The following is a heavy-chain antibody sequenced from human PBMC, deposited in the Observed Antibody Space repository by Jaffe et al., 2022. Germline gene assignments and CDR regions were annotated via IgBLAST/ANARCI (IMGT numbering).Heavy chain of an antibody. CDR2: INPANGDT. D-gene: IGHD1-1*01. V-gene: IGHV1-3*01. CDR3: ARDLFSPGTDDY. CDR1: GYTFTTYA. Sequence: QVQLVQSGAEVKKPGTSVKVSCKASGYTFTTYAMHWVRQAPGQRLEWMGWINPANGDTKYSRKFQGRVTITRDTSANTAYLELSSLASEDTAVYYCARDLFSPGTDDYWGQGTLVTVSS. J-gene: IGHJ4*02.